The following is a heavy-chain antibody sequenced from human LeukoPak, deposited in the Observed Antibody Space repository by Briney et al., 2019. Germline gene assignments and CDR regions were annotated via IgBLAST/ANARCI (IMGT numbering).Heavy chain of an antibody. J-gene: IGHJ4*02. CDR3: AKDGAVAGTFDY. CDR2: ISGSGGST. CDR1: GFTFSSYA. Sequence: GGSLRLSCAASGFTFSSYAMSWVRQAPGKGLEWVSAISGSGGSTYYADSVKGRFTISRDNSKNTLYLQMNSRRAEDTAVYYCAKDGAVAGTFDYWGQGTLVTVSS. D-gene: IGHD6-19*01. V-gene: IGHV3-23*01.